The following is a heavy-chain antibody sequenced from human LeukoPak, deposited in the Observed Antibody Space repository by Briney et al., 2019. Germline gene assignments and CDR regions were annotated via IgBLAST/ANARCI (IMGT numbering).Heavy chain of an antibody. CDR3: ARGSSGWYKDAFDI. CDR1: GFTFSSYA. CDR2: ISSNGGST. D-gene: IGHD6-19*01. V-gene: IGHV3-64*02. J-gene: IGHJ3*02. Sequence: PGGSLRLSCAASGFTFSSYAMHGVRQAPGKGLEYVSAISSNGGSTYYADSVKGRFTISRDNSKNTLYLQMGSLRAEDMAVYYCARGSSGWYKDAFDIWGQGTMVTVSS.